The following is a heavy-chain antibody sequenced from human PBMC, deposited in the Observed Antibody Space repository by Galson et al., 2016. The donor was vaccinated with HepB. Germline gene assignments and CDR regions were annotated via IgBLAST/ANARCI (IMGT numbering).Heavy chain of an antibody. CDR2: ISYDGSHK. J-gene: IGHJ4*02. Sequence: SLRLSCAASGFTFSTYVMHWVRQAPGKGLEWVAVISYDGSHKYYADSVKGRFTISRDNSKNTLYLQMNSLRAEDTALYYCAKDGYYVSRSCHYWGQGTLVTVSS. CDR1: GFTFSTYV. V-gene: IGHV3-30*18. D-gene: IGHD3-10*01. CDR3: AKDGYYVSRSCHY.